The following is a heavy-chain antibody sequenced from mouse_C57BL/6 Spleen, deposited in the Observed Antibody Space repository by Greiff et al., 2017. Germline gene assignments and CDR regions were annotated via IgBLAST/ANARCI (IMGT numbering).Heavy chain of an antibody. J-gene: IGHJ4*01. CDR2: IDPANGNT. CDR3: ARGGEDGNLYDIDD. D-gene: IGHD2-3*01. CDR1: GFTITNTY. V-gene: IGHV14-3*01. Sequence: EVQLQQSVAELVRPGASVKLSCTASGFTITNTYMHWVKQRPEQGLEWIGRIDPANGNTKYAPKFQGKATLTADTSSNTAYLQLSSLTSEDTAIYSWARGGEDGNLYDIDDWGKGTSVTVSS.